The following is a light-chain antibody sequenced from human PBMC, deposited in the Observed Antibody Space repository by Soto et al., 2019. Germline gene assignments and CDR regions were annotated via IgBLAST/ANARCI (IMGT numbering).Light chain of an antibody. Sequence: VLTQPPSVSGAPGQRVIISCTGSSSNIGAGYDVNWYQQLPGTAPKLLIYLNVNRPSGVPDRFSGSKSATTASLTISGLQAEDEAEYYCCSYAGDDTFFLFGTGTKVTVL. V-gene: IGLV1-40*01. CDR1: SSNIGAGYD. CDR3: CSYAGDDTFFL. J-gene: IGLJ1*01. CDR2: LNV.